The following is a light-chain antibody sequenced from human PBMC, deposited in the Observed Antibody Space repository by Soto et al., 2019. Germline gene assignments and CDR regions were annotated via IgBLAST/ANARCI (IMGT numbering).Light chain of an antibody. CDR3: QQYNSWPPIT. Sequence: EIVLTQSPATLSLSPGERATLSCRPSQSVNRNYISWYQQKPGQAPRLLIYASSSRAMGIPDRFSGSGSGTDFTLTISRLEREDFAVYYCQQYNSWPPITFGQGTRLEIK. CDR1: QSVNRNY. J-gene: IGKJ5*01. CDR2: ASS. V-gene: IGKV3-20*01.